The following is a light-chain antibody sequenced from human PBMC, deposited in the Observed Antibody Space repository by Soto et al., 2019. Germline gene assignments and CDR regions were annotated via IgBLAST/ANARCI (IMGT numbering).Light chain of an antibody. V-gene: IGKV3-11*01. CDR3: QQGSNWPPIT. CDR1: QSVSSY. Sequence: EIVLTQCTATLSLSPGGRAALCCRASQSVSSYLAWYQQKPGQAPRLLIYDASNRATGIPARFSGSGSGTDVTLTIMSREPEDLAVYYCQQGSNWPPITGGEGNRLEIK. CDR2: DAS. J-gene: IGKJ5*01.